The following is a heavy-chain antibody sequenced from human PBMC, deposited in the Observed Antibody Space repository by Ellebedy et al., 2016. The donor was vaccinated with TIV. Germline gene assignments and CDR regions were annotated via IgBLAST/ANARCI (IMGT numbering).Heavy chain of an antibody. D-gene: IGHD6-13*01. Sequence: GESLKISCAASGFSFSGSAVHWVRQASGRGLEWVGHIRSKPNSYATAYAASVKGRFTISRDDSKNTAYLQMNSLKTEDRAVYYCTRLVAAAGPLVHWGQGTLVTVSS. V-gene: IGHV3-73*01. CDR1: GFSFSGSA. CDR3: TRLVAAAGPLVH. CDR2: IRSKPNSYAT. J-gene: IGHJ4*02.